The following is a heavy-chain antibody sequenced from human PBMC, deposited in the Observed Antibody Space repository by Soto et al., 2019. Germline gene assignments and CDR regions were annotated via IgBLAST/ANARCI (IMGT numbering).Heavy chain of an antibody. D-gene: IGHD3-3*01. CDR2: FHYGGST. CDR3: ARYTRITTLFDP. J-gene: IGHJ5*02. V-gene: IGHV4-39*01. CDR1: GGSISSSSYY. Sequence: PSETLSLTCTVSGGSISSSSYYWGWIRQPPGKGLEWIGSFHYGGSTYYNPSLKRRVTISVDTSKNQFSLKLSSVTAADTSVYYCARYTRITTLFDPWGQGTLVTVSS.